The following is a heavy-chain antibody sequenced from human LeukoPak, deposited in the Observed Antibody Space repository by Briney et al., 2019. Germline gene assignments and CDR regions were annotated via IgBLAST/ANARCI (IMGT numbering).Heavy chain of an antibody. Sequence: RGSLRLSCAASGFTFSTYSMTWVRQAPGEGLEWVSSISSSSSYIHYADSVKGRFTISRDNAKNSLFLQMNSLRAEDTAVYYCARQRYCSSTSCYSYYAMDVWGQGTTVTVSS. CDR1: GFTFSTYS. D-gene: IGHD2-2*01. CDR2: ISSSSSYI. V-gene: IGHV3-21*01. CDR3: ARQRYCSSTSCYSYYAMDV. J-gene: IGHJ6*02.